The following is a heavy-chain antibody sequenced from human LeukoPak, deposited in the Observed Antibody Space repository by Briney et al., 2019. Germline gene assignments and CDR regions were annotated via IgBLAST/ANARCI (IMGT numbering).Heavy chain of an antibody. CDR3: ASSAYYYDSRRDYYYYYGMDV. D-gene: IGHD3-22*01. Sequence: ASVKVSCKASGYTFTGYYMHWVRQAPGQGLEWMGWINPNSGGTNYAQKFQGRVTMTRDTSISTAYMELSRLRSDDTAVYYCASSAYYYDSRRDYYYYYGMDVWGQGTTVTVSS. J-gene: IGHJ6*02. CDR1: GYTFTGYY. V-gene: IGHV1-2*02. CDR2: INPNSGGT.